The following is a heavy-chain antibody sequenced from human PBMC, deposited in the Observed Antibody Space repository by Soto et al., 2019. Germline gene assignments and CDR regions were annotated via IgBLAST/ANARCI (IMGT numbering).Heavy chain of an antibody. V-gene: IGHV4-39*01. Sequence: QLQLQESGPGLVKPSETLSLMCTVSGGSISRSSYYWGWIRQPPGKGLEWIGSVYYSGSTYYSPSRKSRVTISVDPPKNQLALKLSSVTAADTAVYYCARLHYSSGWIFDYWGQGSLVTVSS. CDR1: GGSISRSSYY. D-gene: IGHD6-19*01. J-gene: IGHJ4*02. CDR3: ARLHYSSGWIFDY. CDR2: VYYSGST.